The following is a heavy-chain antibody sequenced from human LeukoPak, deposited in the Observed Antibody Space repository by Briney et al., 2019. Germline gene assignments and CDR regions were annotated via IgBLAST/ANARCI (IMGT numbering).Heavy chain of an antibody. CDR1: GGSITTYY. V-gene: IGHV4-59*08. CDR2: IYYSGST. D-gene: IGHD1-1*01. J-gene: IGHJ4*02. CDR3: ARHKGGYNWGFDC. Sequence: PSETLSLTCTVSGGSITTYYWSWIRQPPGKGLEWIGSIYYSGSTNYNPSLKSRVTISLDTSKNQCSLRLSSVTAADTAAYYCARHKGGYNWGFDCWGQGTLVTVSP.